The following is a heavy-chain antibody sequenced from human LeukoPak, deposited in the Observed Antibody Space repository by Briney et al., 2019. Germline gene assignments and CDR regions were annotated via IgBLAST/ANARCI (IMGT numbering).Heavy chain of an antibody. V-gene: IGHV3-30-3*01. CDR2: ISYDGSNK. CDR1: GFTFSSYA. CDR3: AREGGRDGYNYDY. D-gene: IGHD5-24*01. Sequence: PGRSLRLSCAASGFTFSSYAMHWVRQAPGKGLECVAVISYDGSNKYYADSVKGRFTISRDNSKNTLYLQMNSLRAEDTAVYYCAREGGRDGYNYDYWGQGTLVTVSS. J-gene: IGHJ4*02.